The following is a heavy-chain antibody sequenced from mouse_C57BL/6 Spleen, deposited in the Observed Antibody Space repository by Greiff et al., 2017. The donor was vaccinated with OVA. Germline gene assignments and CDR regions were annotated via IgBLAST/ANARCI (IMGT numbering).Heavy chain of an antibody. CDR2: FYPGSGSI. V-gene: IGHV1-62-2*01. CDR1: GYTFTEYT. Sequence: VMLVESGAELVKPGASVKLSCKASGYTFTEYTIHWVKQRSGQGLEWIGWFYPGSGSIKYNEKFKDKATLTADKSSSTVYMELSRLTSEDSAVYFCARQKLGRFHWYFDVWGTGTTVTVSS. D-gene: IGHD4-1*01. CDR3: ARQKLGRFHWYFDV. J-gene: IGHJ1*03.